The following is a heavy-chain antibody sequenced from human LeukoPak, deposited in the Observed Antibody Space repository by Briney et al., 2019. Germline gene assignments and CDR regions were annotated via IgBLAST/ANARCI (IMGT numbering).Heavy chain of an antibody. J-gene: IGHJ6*03. CDR1: GFTFSSYG. CDR3: AKGGHVVPAARAYYYYYMDV. V-gene: IGHV3-30*18. CDR2: ISYDGSNK. Sequence: PGRSLRLSCAASGFTFSSYGMHWVRQAPGKGLEWVAVISYDGSNKYYADSVKGRFTISRDNSKNTLYLQMNSLRAEDTAVYYCAKGGHVVPAARAYYYYYMDVWGKGTTVTVSS. D-gene: IGHD2-2*01.